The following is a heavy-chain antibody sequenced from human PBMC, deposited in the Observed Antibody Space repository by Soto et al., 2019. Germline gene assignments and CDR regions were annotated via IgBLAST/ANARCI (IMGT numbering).Heavy chain of an antibody. V-gene: IGHV1-18*04. CDR2: ISAYNGNT. CDR3: ARDLMVRVSLWSGSFDY. D-gene: IGHD3-3*01. J-gene: IGHJ4*02. CDR1: GYTFTSYS. Sequence: ASVKVSCKASGYTFTSYSISWVRQAPGQGLEWMGWISAYNGNTNYAQKLQGRVTMTTDTSTSTAYMELRSLRSDDTAVYYCARDLMVRVSLWSGSFDYWGQGTLVTVSS.